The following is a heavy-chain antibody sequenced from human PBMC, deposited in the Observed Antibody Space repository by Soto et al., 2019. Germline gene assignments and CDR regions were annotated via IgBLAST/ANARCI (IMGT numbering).Heavy chain of an antibody. J-gene: IGHJ4*02. D-gene: IGHD3-22*01. V-gene: IGHV1-46*01. CDR3: ARGREDYDSSGYRTRIPHFDH. CDR1: GYTFTSYY. Sequence: QVQLVQSGAEVKKPGASVKVSCKASGYTFTSYYMHWVRQAPGQGLEWMGIINPSGGSTSYAQKFQGRVTMTRDTSTSTVYMELSSLRSEDTAVYYCARGREDYDSSGYRTRIPHFDHWGQGTLVTVSS. CDR2: INPSGGST.